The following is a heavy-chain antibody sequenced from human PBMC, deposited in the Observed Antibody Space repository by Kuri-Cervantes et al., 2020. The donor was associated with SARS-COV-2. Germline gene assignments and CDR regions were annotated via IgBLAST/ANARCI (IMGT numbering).Heavy chain of an antibody. J-gene: IGHJ5*02. CDR1: RGSISSGGHY. D-gene: IGHD3-10*01. CDR3: ARDGTMVRGVRMVNNWFDP. CDR2: INYSGST. Sequence: GSLRLSCVVSRGSISSGGHYWGWVRQPPGKGLEWIGSINYSGSTFYSPNLKSRVTISVDTSKNQFSLKLSSVTAADTAVYYCARDGTMVRGVRMVNNWFDPWGQGTLVTVSS. V-gene: IGHV4-39*07.